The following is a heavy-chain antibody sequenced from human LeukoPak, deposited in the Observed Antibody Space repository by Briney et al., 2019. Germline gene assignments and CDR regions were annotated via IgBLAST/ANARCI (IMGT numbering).Heavy chain of an antibody. CDR2: ISWNSGSI. V-gene: IGHV3-9*01. CDR3: AKAKTATTRNFDY. J-gene: IGHJ4*02. D-gene: IGHD5-12*01. CDR1: GFTFDDYA. Sequence: PGRSLRLSCAASGFTFDDYAMHWVRQAPGKGLEWVSGISWNSGSIGYADSVKGRFTISRDNAKNSLYLQMNSLRAEDTALYYCAKAKTATTRNFDYWGQGTLVTVSS.